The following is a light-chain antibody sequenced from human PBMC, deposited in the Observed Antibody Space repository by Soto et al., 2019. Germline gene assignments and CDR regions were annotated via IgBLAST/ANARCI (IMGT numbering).Light chain of an antibody. Sequence: HSPAALSVSTGERATLSCRASQSVSSNLAWYQQKPGQAPRLLIYGASTRATGIPARFSGSGSGTEFTLTISSLQSEDFAVYYCQQYNIWPRPFAHGTKVDI. CDR1: QSVSSN. CDR2: GAS. CDR3: QQYNIWPRP. J-gene: IGKJ1*01. V-gene: IGKV3-15*01.